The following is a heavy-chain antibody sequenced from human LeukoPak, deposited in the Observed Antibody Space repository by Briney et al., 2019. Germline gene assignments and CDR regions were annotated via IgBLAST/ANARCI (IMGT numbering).Heavy chain of an antibody. CDR2: IYSSGST. V-gene: IGHV4-39*02. J-gene: IGHJ4*01. D-gene: IGHD3-3*01. CDR3: ARDGVVTMELYY. Sequence: PETLSLTCTVSGASISGSGYYWGWIRQPPGKGLEWIGSIYSSGSTYYNASLQSRVTISIETAKNQISLRLNPVTAANTAMYYCARDGVVTMELYYWGQGTLVTVSS. CDR1: GASISGSGYY.